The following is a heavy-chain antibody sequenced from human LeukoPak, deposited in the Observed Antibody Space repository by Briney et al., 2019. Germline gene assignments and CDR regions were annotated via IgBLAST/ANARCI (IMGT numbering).Heavy chain of an antibody. Sequence: SETLSRACTVSGYSISNGYYWGWIRQPTGKGLEWVGSIYHRGSTYYNPSLRSRVTISLDRSKKKFSLKLTSVTAADTAVYFCARGAEYYAIWRGYAGYSDYWGQGTQVAVSS. V-gene: IGHV4-38-2*02. CDR3: ARGAEYYAIWRGYAGYSDY. D-gene: IGHD3-3*01. CDR1: GYSISNGYY. CDR2: IYHRGST. J-gene: IGHJ4*02.